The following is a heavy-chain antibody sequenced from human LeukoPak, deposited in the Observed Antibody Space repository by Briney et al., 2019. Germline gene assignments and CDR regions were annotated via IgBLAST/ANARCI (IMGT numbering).Heavy chain of an antibody. D-gene: IGHD5-24*01. CDR2: IWYDGSNK. CDR1: GFTFSSYG. Sequence: GGSLRLSCAASGFTFSSYGMHWVRQAPGKGLGWVAVIWYDGSNKYYGDSVKGRFTISRDNSKKTLYLQMNSLRVEDTAVYYCARGDGYNDAEYLQHWGQGTLVTVS. V-gene: IGHV3-33*01. CDR3: ARGDGYNDAEYLQH. J-gene: IGHJ1*01.